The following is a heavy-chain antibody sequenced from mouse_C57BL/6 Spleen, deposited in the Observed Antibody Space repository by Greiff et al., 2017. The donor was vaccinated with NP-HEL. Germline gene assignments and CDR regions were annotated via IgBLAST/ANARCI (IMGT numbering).Heavy chain of an antibody. CDR3: TRDTLYSNWFAY. Sequence: EVKLVESGEGLVKPGGSLKLSCAASGFTFSSYAMSWVRQTPEKRLEWVAYISSGGDYIYYADTVKGRFTISRDNDRNTLYLQMSSLKSEDTAMYYCTRDTLYSNWFAYWGQGTLVTVSA. D-gene: IGHD2-5*01. J-gene: IGHJ3*01. CDR1: GFTFSSYA. V-gene: IGHV5-9-1*02. CDR2: ISSGGDYI.